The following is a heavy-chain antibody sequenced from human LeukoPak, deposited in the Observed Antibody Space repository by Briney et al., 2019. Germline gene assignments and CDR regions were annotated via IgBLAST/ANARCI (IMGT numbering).Heavy chain of an antibody. CDR2: ISADNGNT. CDR3: ARTPHRSLEWLYWGFFDY. J-gene: IGHJ4*02. CDR1: GYTFTNYG. V-gene: IGHV1-18*01. Sequence: GASVKVSCKASGYTFTNYGINWVRQARGQGLEWMGWISADNGNTNYAQKVQGRVNMTTDPSTSTAYMELRSLRSDDTAVYYCARTPHRSLEWLYWGFFDYWGQGTLVTVSS. D-gene: IGHD3-3*01.